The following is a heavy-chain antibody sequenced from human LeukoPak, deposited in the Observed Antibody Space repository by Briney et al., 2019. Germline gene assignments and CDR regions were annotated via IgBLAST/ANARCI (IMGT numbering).Heavy chain of an antibody. V-gene: IGHV3-7*01. Sequence: GGSLRLSCAASGFTFSSYWMSWVRQAPEKGLEWVAKIKPDGSEIYHVDSVQGRFTISRDNAKNSLYLQMNSLRAEDTAVYYCARGKEGFYGMDVWGQGTTVTVSS. J-gene: IGHJ6*02. CDR2: IKPDGSEI. CDR3: ARGKEGFYGMDV. CDR1: GFTFSSYW.